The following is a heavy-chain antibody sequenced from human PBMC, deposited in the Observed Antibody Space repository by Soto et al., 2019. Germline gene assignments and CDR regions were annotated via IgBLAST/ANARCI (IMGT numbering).Heavy chain of an antibody. CDR1: GGTFSSYA. Sequence: SVEVSCKASGGTFSSYAISWVRQAPGQGLEWMGGIIPIFGTANYAQKFQGRVTITADESTSTAYMELSSLRSEDTAVYYCATRSGRSHYYDSSGYYYYFDYWGQGTLVTVSS. J-gene: IGHJ4*02. D-gene: IGHD3-22*01. CDR2: IIPIFGTA. CDR3: ATRSGRSHYYDSSGYYYYFDY. V-gene: IGHV1-69*13.